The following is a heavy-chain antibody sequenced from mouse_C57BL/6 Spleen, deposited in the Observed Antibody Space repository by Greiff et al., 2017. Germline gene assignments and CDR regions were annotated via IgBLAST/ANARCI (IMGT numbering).Heavy chain of an antibody. Sequence: VQLQQSGPELVKPGASVKISCKASGYSFPDYNMTWVKQSNGKSLEWIGVINPNYGTTTYNQRFKGKATLTVDQSSSTAYMQLNSLTSEDSAVYYCARWRDGYYEAMDYWGQGTSVTVAS. CDR2: INPNYGTT. J-gene: IGHJ4*01. D-gene: IGHD2-3*01. V-gene: IGHV1-39*01. CDR3: ARWRDGYYEAMDY. CDR1: GYSFPDYN.